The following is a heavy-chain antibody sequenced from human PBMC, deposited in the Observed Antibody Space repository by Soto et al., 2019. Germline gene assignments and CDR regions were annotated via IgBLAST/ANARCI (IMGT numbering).Heavy chain of an antibody. D-gene: IGHD3-16*02. Sequence: ASLKVSCKASGYTFTSYDINWVRQATGQGLEWMGWMNPNSGNTGYAQKFQGRVTMTRNTSISTAYMGLSSLRSEDTAVYYCYVWGSYRNAFDIWGQGTMVTVTS. CDR3: YVWGSYRNAFDI. CDR1: GYTFTSYD. CDR2: MNPNSGNT. J-gene: IGHJ3*02. V-gene: IGHV1-8*01.